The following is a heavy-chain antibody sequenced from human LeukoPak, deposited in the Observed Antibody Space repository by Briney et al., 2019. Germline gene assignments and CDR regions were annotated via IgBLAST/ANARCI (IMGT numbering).Heavy chain of an antibody. D-gene: IGHD6-13*01. CDR3: ARSYTIADQLDY. V-gene: IGHV3-21*01. CDR1: GFTFSTYA. CDR2: ITGSSSHI. J-gene: IGHJ4*02. Sequence: GGSLRLSCGVSGFTFSTYAMNWVRQAPGKGLEWVSSITGSSSHIYYTDSVKGRFTISRDNAKNSVHLEMSSLRAEDTVVYYCARSYTIADQLDYWGQGALVTVSS.